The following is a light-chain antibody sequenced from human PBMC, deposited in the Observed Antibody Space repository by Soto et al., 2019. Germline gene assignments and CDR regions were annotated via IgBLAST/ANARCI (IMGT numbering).Light chain of an antibody. J-gene: IGKJ4*01. Sequence: EIVMTQSPATLSVSPGERATLSCRASQSVYSNLAWYQHKPGQAPRLLIYHASTRATCIPARFSGGGSGTECTLTISCLQSEDFAVYYCQHYTKSPLTFGGGTKVEIK. V-gene: IGKV3-15*01. CDR1: QSVYSN. CDR2: HAS. CDR3: QHYTKSPLT.